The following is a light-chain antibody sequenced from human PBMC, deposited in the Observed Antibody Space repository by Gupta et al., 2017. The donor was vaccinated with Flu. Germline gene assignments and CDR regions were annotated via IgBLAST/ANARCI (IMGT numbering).Light chain of an antibody. CDR3: RQELQTPIP. CDR2: WGS. V-gene: IGKV2-28*01. CDR1: QSCLHSNGSNY. J-gene: IGKJ1*01. Sequence: IVMTHSPLSLPVTLGEPPSISCRSSQSCLHSNGSNYLDWYLQKPGQAPQLLIYWGSKRAYGVPDRFSGSGYGTDFTLKISRGEAEDVGVYYCRQELQTPIPVGRGTKVEIK.